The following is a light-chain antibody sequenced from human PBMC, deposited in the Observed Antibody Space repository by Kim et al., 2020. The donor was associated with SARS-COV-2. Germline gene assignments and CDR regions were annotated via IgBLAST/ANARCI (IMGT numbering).Light chain of an antibody. V-gene: IGKV3-11*01. CDR3: QQRSNWPRT. CDR1: QSVSSY. J-gene: IGKJ5*01. CDR2: DAS. Sequence: EIVLTQSPATLSLSPGERATLSCRASQSVSSYLAWYQQKPGQAPRLLIYDASNRCTGIPARFSGSGSGTDFTLTISSLEPEDFALYYCQQRSNWPRTFGQGTRLEIK.